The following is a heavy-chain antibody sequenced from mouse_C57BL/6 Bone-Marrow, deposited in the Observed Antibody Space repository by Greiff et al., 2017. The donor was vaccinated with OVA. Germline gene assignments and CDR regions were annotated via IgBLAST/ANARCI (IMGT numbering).Heavy chain of an antibody. J-gene: IGHJ2*01. V-gene: IGHV1-42*01. CDR2: INPSTGGT. CDR3: ARITTVVPYFDY. Sequence: VQLKQSGPELVKPGASVKISCKASGYSFTGYYMNWVKQSPEKSLEWIGEINPSTGGTTYNQKFKAKATLTVDKSSSTAYMQLKSLTSEDSAVYYCARITTVVPYFDYWGQGTTLTVSS. D-gene: IGHD1-1*01. CDR1: GYSFTGYY.